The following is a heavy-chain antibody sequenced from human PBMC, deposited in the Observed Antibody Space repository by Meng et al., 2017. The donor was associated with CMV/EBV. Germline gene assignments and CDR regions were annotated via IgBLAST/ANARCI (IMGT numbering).Heavy chain of an antibody. D-gene: IGHD2-2*01. V-gene: IGHV3-20*04. J-gene: IGHJ6*02. Sequence: GGSLRLSCAASGFTFDDYGMSWVRQAPGKGLEWVSGINWNGGSTGYADSVKGRFTISRDSAKNSLYLQMNSLRAEDTALYYCARDLVVPPEDYYYGMDVWGQGTTVTVSS. CDR2: INWNGGST. CDR1: GFTFDDYG. CDR3: ARDLVVPPEDYYYGMDV.